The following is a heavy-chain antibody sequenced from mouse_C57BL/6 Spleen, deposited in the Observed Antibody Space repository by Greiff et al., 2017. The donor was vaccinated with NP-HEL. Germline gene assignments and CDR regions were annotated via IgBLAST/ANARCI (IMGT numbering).Heavy chain of an antibody. CDR2: ISSGGSYT. J-gene: IGHJ2*01. D-gene: IGHD1-1*01. CDR1: GFTFSTYG. Sequence: EVHLVESGGALVTPGGSLNLSCAASGFTFSTYGLSWVRKPPDKRLEWVVPISSGGSYTYYPDSVKGRFTIARDNAKNTLYMQMSSLKSEDTAMYYCARQGSSYFDYWGQGTTLTVSS. CDR3: ARQGSSYFDY. V-gene: IGHV5-6*01.